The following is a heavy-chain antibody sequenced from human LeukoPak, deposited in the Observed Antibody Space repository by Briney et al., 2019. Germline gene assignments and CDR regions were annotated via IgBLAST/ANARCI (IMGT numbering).Heavy chain of an antibody. J-gene: IGHJ4*02. CDR2: IWYDGINK. CDR3: AKDYYGSGSYFSIDY. CDR1: GFTFRSYG. Sequence: GGSLRLSCAASGFTFRSYGMHWVRQAPGKGGLERVAVIWYDGINKYYADSVKGRFTISRDNSKNTLSLQMNSLRAEDTAVYYCAKDYYGSGSYFSIDYWGQGTLVTVSS. D-gene: IGHD3-10*01. V-gene: IGHV3-33*06.